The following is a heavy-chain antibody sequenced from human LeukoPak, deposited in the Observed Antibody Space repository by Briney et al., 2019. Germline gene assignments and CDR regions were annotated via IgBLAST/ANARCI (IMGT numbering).Heavy chain of an antibody. V-gene: IGHV4-61*01. J-gene: IGHJ3*02. CDR2: IYYSGST. D-gene: IGHD2-15*01. CDR3: ARAAGGVVAAIDTFDI. Sequence: SETLPLTCTVSGGSVSSGSYYWSWIRQPPGKGLEWIGYIYYSGSTNYNPSLKSRVTISVDTSKNQFSLKLSSVTAADTAVYYCARAAGGVVAAIDTFDIWGQGTMVTASS. CDR1: GGSVSSGSYY.